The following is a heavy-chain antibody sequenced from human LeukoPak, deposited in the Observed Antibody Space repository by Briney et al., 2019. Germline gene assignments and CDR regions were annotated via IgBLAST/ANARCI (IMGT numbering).Heavy chain of an antibody. J-gene: IGHJ6*03. CDR1: GGSISGYY. CDR3: ARGLTGLYYMDV. D-gene: IGHD3-9*01. CDR2: IYYSGST. Sequence: PSETLSLTCTVSGGSISGYYWSWIRQPPGKGLEWIGYIYYSGSTNYNPSLKSRVTISVGTSKNQFSLKLSSVTAADTAVYYCARGLTGLYYMDVWGKGTTVTISS. V-gene: IGHV4-59*01.